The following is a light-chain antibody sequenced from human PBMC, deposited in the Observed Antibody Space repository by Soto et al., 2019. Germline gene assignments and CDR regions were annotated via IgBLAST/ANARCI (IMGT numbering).Light chain of an antibody. CDR2: EVT. V-gene: IGLV2-14*01. Sequence: QSALTQPASVSGSLGQSITISCTGTRTDIGGYNYVSWYQQYPGKAPKLVICEVTSRPSGISDRFSGSKSGNTASLIISGLQAEDEADYFCTSYTNSKAYILFGGGTKLTVL. CDR1: RTDIGGYNY. CDR3: TSYTNSKAYIL. J-gene: IGLJ2*01.